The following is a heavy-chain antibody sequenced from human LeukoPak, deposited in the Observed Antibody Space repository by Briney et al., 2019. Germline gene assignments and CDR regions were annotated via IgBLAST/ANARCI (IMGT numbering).Heavy chain of an antibody. Sequence: GFALKVSCKASGGTFSNYAISWVRQAPGQGLEWMGGISPIFGTANYAQKFQGRVTITADESTSTAYMELSSLRSEDTAVYYCAREIGYCSSTSCPYFDQWGQGTLVT. CDR2: ISPIFGTA. D-gene: IGHD2-2*01. CDR3: AREIGYCSSTSCPYFDQ. J-gene: IGHJ4*02. CDR1: GGTFSNYA. V-gene: IGHV1-69*01.